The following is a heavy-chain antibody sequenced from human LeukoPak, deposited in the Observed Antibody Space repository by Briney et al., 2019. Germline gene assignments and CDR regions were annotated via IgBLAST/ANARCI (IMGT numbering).Heavy chain of an antibody. CDR3: XXXXXPXXXXXXXFDP. CDR1: GYSFSSYW. J-gene: IGHJ5*02. Sequence: GESLKISCKGSGYSFSSYWIGWVRQMPGKGLEWMGIIYPGDSDTSYLPSFQGQVTISADKSIRTAYLQWSSLKASDTASYYCXXXXXPXXXXXXXFDPWGXGTLVTVSS. V-gene: IGHV5-51*01. CDR2: IYPGDSDT.